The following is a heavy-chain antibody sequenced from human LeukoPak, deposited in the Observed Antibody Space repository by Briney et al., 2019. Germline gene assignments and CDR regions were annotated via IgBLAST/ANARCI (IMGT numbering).Heavy chain of an antibody. CDR3: ASSATNNWLDY. CDR1: GGSISSYY. Sequence: SETLSLTCTVSGGSISSYYWSWIRQPPGKGLEWIGYIYYSGNTNYNPSLKSRVAISVDTSKNQFSLKLTSVTAADTAVYYCASSATNNWLDYWGQGTLVTVSS. CDR2: IYYSGNT. V-gene: IGHV4-59*01. D-gene: IGHD6-25*01. J-gene: IGHJ5*01.